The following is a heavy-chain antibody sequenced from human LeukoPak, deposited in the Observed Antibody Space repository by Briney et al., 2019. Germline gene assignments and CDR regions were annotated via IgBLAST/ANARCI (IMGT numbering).Heavy chain of an antibody. D-gene: IGHD6-6*01. CDR3: ARGNMYSSSSVDY. J-gene: IGHJ4*02. CDR1: GYTFTSYD. CDR2: MNPNSGNT. Sequence: ASVKVSCTASGYTFTSYDINWVRQASGQGLEWMGWMNPNSGNTGYAQKFQGRVTMTRNTSISTAYMELSSLRSEDTAVYYCARGNMYSSSSVDYWGQGTLVTVSS. V-gene: IGHV1-8*01.